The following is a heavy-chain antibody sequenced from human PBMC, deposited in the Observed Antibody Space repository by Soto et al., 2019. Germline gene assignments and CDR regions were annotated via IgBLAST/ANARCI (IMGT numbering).Heavy chain of an antibody. CDR1: GFTFSTYW. D-gene: IGHD6-19*01. J-gene: IGHJ4*02. CDR2: LNSDGSNT. V-gene: IGHV3-74*01. Sequence: GGSLRLSCVGSGFTFSTYWMHWVRQTPGEGLVWVSRLNSDGSNTDYADSVKGRFSISRDNAKNTVYLQMNSLRADDTALYYCARGAKGQWLVDFWGQGTLVTVSS. CDR3: ARGAKGQWLVDF.